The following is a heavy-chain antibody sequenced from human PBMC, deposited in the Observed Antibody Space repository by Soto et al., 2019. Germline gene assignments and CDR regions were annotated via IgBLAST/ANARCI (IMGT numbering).Heavy chain of an antibody. J-gene: IGHJ4*02. Sequence: QITLKESGPTLVKPTQTLTLTCTFSGFSLSTSGVGVGWIRQPPGKALEWLTLIYRDDDKLDSPSLKSRLTISNDTFKHQVVLIITNMDPRYSVAYFCSHIRTSSHFDYWGQGTLVTVSS. CDR2: IYRDDDK. V-gene: IGHV2-5*02. CDR3: SHIRTSSHFDY. CDR1: GFSLSTSGVG.